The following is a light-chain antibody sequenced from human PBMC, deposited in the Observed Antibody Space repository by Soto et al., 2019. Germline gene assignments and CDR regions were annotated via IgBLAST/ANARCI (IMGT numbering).Light chain of an antibody. V-gene: IGKV1-39*01. Sequence: DIQMTQSPSSMSASVGDRVTISCRASQSISTFLNWYQQKPGKAPKLLIYAASTLQSGVPSRFSGSGPGTDFTLTITSLQHEDFATYYCQQSNITPQTFGQGTKLEIK. CDR3: QQSNITPQT. J-gene: IGKJ2*01. CDR1: QSISTF. CDR2: AAS.